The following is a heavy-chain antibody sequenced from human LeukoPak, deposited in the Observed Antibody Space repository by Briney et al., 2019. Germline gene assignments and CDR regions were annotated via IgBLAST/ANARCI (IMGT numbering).Heavy chain of an antibody. V-gene: IGHV3-7*03. J-gene: IGHJ3*02. CDR2: IKQDGSVK. CDR1: GFTFSSYW. D-gene: IGHD1-26*01. Sequence: PGGSLRLSCAASGFTFSSYWMSWVRQAPGKGLEWVANIKQDGSVKYYVDSVKGRFTISRDNAKNSLYLQMNSLRAEDTALYYCAKDMALVGASGAFDIWGQGTMVTVSS. CDR3: AKDMALVGASGAFDI.